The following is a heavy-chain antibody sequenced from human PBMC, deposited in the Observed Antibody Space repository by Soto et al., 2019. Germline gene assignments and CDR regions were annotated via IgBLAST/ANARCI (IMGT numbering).Heavy chain of an antibody. CDR3: APYYNYWNT. CDR2: INPADSEA. V-gene: IGHV5-51*01. D-gene: IGHD3-3*01. J-gene: IGHJ4*02. CDR1: GFTFSTSA. Sequence: EVQGVLSGAVVKKPGESLKISCKTSGFTFSTSAIGWVRQMPGKGLEWMGIINPADSEATYSPSFQGQVTFSADKSISTAYLHWSSLKASDTAIYYCAPYYNYWNTWGQGTLVTVSS.